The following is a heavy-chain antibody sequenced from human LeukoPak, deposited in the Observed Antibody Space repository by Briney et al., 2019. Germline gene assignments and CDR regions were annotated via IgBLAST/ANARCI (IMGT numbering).Heavy chain of an antibody. V-gene: IGHV4-61*10. Sequence: SETLSLTCTVSGGSISSGSYYWSWIRQPAGKGLEWIGRIYSSGSTNYNPSFKSRVTISVDTSKNQFSLKLSSVTAADTAVYYCARDSSGWGGPEFDPWGQGTLVTVSS. D-gene: IGHD6-19*01. J-gene: IGHJ5*02. CDR1: GGSISSGSYY. CDR2: IYSSGST. CDR3: ARDSSGWGGPEFDP.